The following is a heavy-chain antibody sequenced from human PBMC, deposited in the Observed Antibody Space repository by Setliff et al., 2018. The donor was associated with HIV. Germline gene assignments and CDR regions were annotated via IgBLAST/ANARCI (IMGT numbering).Heavy chain of an antibody. V-gene: IGHV4-34*01. CDR3: ATYNWNFIVGY. CDR2: INHIGGN. CDR1: GGSFSGHY. Sequence: PSETLSLTCAVYGGSFSGHYWSWIRQPPGEGLEWIGEINHIGGNMNHNPSLKSRVTISVDTSKNQFSLKLSSVTAADTAVYYCATYNWNFIVGYWGQGTLVTVSS. J-gene: IGHJ4*02. D-gene: IGHD1-7*01.